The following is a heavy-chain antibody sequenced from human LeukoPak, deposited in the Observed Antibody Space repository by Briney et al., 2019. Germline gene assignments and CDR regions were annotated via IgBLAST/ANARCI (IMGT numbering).Heavy chain of an antibody. CDR1: GFTFSSYS. V-gene: IGHV3-21*04. CDR3: ARGPAVLRWSGGFDH. Sequence: GGSLRLSCAASGFTFSSYSMNWVRQAPGKGLEWVSSISSSSSYIYYADSLKGRFTISRDNAKNSLYLQMNSLRAEDTAFYYCARGPAVLRWSGGFDHWGQGTLVTVSS. CDR2: ISSSSSYI. D-gene: IGHD4-23*01. J-gene: IGHJ4*02.